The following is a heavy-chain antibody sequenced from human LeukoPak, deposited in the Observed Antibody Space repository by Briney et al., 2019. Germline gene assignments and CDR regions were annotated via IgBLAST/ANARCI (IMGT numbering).Heavy chain of an antibody. V-gene: IGHV3-11*05. CDR2: ISGTRRYT. CDR1: GFTFSDYY. CDR3: ARDRGHYGSGSYYADF. J-gene: IGHJ4*02. Sequence: GGSLRLSCAASGFTFSDYYMSWIRQVPGKGLEWVSYISGTRRYTDYADSVKGRFTISRDNVENSLFLQMNSLRGEDTAVYYCARDRGHYGSGSYYADFWGQGTLVTVSS. D-gene: IGHD3-10*01.